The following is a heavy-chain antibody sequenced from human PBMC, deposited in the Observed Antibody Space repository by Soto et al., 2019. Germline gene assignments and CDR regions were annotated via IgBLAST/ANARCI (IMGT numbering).Heavy chain of an antibody. D-gene: IGHD6-19*01. CDR3: ARIRNVAVAGQYFDY. CDR1: GYTFTSYG. V-gene: IGHV1-18*01. Sequence: ASVKVSCKASGYTFTSYGISWVRQAPGQGLEWMGWISAYNGNTNYAQKLQGRVTMTTDTSTSTAYMELRSLRSDDTAVYYCARIRNVAVAGQYFDYWGQGTLVTVSS. J-gene: IGHJ4*02. CDR2: ISAYNGNT.